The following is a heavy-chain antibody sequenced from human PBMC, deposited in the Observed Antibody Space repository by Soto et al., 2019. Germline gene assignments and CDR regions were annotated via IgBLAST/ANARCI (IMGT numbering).Heavy chain of an antibody. CDR3: ARASGSGSYANFGY. J-gene: IGHJ4*02. V-gene: IGHV3-20*04. Sequence: EVQLVESGGGVVRPGGSLRLSCAASGFTFDDYGMSWVRQAPGKGLEWVSGINWNGGSTGYADSVKGRFTISRDNAKNSLYLQMHSLRADDTALYYCARASGSGSYANFGYCGQGTLVTVSS. D-gene: IGHD3-10*01. CDR2: INWNGGST. CDR1: GFTFDDYG.